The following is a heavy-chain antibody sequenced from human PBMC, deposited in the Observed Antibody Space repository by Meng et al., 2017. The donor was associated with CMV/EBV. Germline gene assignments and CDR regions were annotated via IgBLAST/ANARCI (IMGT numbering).Heavy chain of an antibody. CDR3: AKERKAYYDILTADYGMDV. CDR1: GFTFSSYA. V-gene: IGHV3-23*01. Sequence: GGSLRLSCAASGFTFSSYAMSWVRQAPGKGLEWVLAISGSGGSTYYADSVKGRFTISRDNSKNTLYLQMNSLRAEDTAVYYCAKERKAYYDILTADYGMDVWGQGTTVTVSS. J-gene: IGHJ6*02. CDR2: ISGSGGST. D-gene: IGHD3-9*01.